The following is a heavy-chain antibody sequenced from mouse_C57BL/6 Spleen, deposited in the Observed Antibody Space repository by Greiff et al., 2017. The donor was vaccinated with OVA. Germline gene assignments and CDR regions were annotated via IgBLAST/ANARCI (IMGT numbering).Heavy chain of an antibody. CDR3: ASPRDYFDY. CDR2: IYPGDGET. Sequence: VQLQQSGAELVKPGASVKISCKASGYAFSSYWMTCVKPRPGKGLEWIGQIYPGDGETNYNGKFKGKATLTADKSSSTAYMQLSSLTSEDSAVYFCASPRDYFDYWGQGTTLTVSS. V-gene: IGHV1-80*01. J-gene: IGHJ2*01. CDR1: GYAFSSYW.